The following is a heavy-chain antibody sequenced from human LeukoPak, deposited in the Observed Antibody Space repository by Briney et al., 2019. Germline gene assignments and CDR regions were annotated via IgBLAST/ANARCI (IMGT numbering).Heavy chain of an antibody. Sequence: GGSLRLSCAASGFTVSSNYMSWVRQAPGKGLEWVSVIYSGGSTYYADSVKGRFTISRDNSKNTLYLQMNSLRAEDTAVYYCARDRGIVEGNYYYYMDVWGKGTTVTISS. CDR1: GFTVSSNY. J-gene: IGHJ6*03. CDR2: IYSGGST. D-gene: IGHD3-22*01. V-gene: IGHV3-53*01. CDR3: ARDRGIVEGNYYYYMDV.